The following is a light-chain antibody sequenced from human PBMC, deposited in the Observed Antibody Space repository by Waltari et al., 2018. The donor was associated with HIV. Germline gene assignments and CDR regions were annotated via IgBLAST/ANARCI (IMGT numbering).Light chain of an antibody. CDR1: QSVTSSY. V-gene: IGKV3-20*01. CDR2: DAS. CDR3: QRYGISPRT. J-gene: IGKJ4*01. Sequence: EIVLTQSPGTLSSSPGERATLSCRASQSVTSSYLAWYQQKPGQAPRLLIYDASSRATGIPDRFSGSGSGTDFTLTISSLEPEDFAVYYCQRYGISPRTFGGGTKVEIK.